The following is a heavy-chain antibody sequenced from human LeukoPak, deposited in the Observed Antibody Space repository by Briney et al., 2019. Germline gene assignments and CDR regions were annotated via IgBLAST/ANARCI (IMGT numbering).Heavy chain of an antibody. CDR3: ARGFPTHP. V-gene: IGHV4-30-2*01. D-gene: IGHD2-21*01. J-gene: IGHJ5*02. CDR2: IYHSGST. Sequence: SETLSLTCAVSGGSISSGGYSWRWIRQPPGKGLEWIGYIYHSGSTYYSPSLKSRVTISVDRSKNQFSLKLSSVTAADTAVYYCARGFPTHPWGQGTLVTVSS. CDR1: GGSISSGGYS.